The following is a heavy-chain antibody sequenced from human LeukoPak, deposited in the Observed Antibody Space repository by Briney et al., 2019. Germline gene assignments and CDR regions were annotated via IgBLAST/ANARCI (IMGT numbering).Heavy chain of an antibody. J-gene: IGHJ4*02. CDR1: GGTFSSYA. CDR2: IIPIFGTA. CDR3: ATPNAYDSSGYRFDY. D-gene: IGHD3-22*01. Sequence: GASVKVSCKASGGTFSSYAISWVRQAPGQGLEWMGGIIPIFGTANYAQKFQGRVTITADESTSTAYMELSSLRSEDTAVYYCATPNAYDSSGYRFDYWGRGTLVTVSS. V-gene: IGHV1-69*13.